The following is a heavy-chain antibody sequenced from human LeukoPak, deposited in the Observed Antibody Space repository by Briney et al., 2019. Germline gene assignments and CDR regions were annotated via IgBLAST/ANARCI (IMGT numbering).Heavy chain of an antibody. CDR3: ARDLYSGWLFDY. V-gene: IGHV3-21*01. D-gene: IGHD6-19*01. J-gene: IGHJ4*02. Sequence: GGSLRLSCAAPGFTFSSYSMNWVRQAPGKGLEWVSSISSSSSYIYYADSVKGRFTISRDNAKNSLYLQMNSLRAEDTAVYYCARDLYSGWLFDYWGQGTLVTVSS. CDR2: ISSSSSYI. CDR1: GFTFSSYS.